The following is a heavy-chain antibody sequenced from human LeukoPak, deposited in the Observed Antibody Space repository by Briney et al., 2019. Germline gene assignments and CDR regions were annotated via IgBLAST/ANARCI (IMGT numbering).Heavy chain of an antibody. CDR1: GFTFSDYG. CDR3: ARAAYYSSGWPLDY. Sequence: GGSLRLSCAASGFTFSDYGMQWVRQAPGKGLEGVAFIRADGTNQHYADSVKGRFTISRDNSKNTLYLQMNSLRPEDTAVYYCARAAYYSSGWPLDYWGQGTLVTVSS. J-gene: IGHJ4*02. D-gene: IGHD6-19*01. CDR2: IRADGTNQ. V-gene: IGHV3-30*02.